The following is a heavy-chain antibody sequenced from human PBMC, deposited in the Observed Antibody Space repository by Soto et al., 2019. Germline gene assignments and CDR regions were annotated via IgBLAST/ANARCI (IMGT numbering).Heavy chain of an antibody. CDR3: TRGTGFWSGYYRYYGMDV. V-gene: IGHV1-2*02. CDR2: INTDSGDT. D-gene: IGHD3-3*01. Sequence: ASVKVSCKASGYSFAGYLLHWVRQAPGQGLEWMGWINTDSGDTKYARKFQGRVTMTRDTSTSTGYMELSSLRSDDTAVYHCTRGTGFWSGYYRYYGMDVWGQGTTVTVSS. CDR1: GYSFAGYL. J-gene: IGHJ6*02.